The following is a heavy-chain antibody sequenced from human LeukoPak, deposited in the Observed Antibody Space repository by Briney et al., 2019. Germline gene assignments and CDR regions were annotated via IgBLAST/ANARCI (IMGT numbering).Heavy chain of an antibody. CDR2: ISPSGTGT. J-gene: IGHJ3*02. Sequence: GGSLRLSCAASGFTFSSSAMTWVRQAPGKGLEWVSSISPSGTGTYYADSVRVRFTISRDNSKNTLYLQMNSLRAEDTAVFYCAKPRGEEWLVGLYDAFDIWGQGTMVTVSS. D-gene: IGHD6-19*01. CDR3: AKPRGEEWLVGLYDAFDI. V-gene: IGHV3-23*01. CDR1: GFTFSSSA.